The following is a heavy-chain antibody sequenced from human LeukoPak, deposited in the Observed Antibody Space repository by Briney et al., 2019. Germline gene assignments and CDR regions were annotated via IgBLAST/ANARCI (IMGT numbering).Heavy chain of an antibody. D-gene: IGHD6-13*01. J-gene: IGHJ6*03. Sequence: GGSLGLSCAASGFTFSSYAMSWVRQAPGKGLEWVSAISGSGGSTYYADSVKGRFTISRDNSKNTLYLQMNSLRAEDTAVYYCAKVAAASMYYYMDVWGKGTTVTVSS. CDR1: GFTFSSYA. V-gene: IGHV3-23*01. CDR2: ISGSGGST. CDR3: AKVAAASMYYYMDV.